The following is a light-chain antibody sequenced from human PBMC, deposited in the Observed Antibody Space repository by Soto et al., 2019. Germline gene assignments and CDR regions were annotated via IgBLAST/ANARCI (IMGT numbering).Light chain of an antibody. CDR2: GAS. CDR1: QSVSNY. CDR3: QQYGSSPYT. Sequence: EIVLTQSPATLSLSPGERATLSCRASQSVSNYLAWYQQRPGQAPRLLIYGASSRATGIPDRFSGSGSGTDFTLTISRLEPEDFAVFYCQQYGSSPYTFGQGTKLEIK. V-gene: IGKV3-20*01. J-gene: IGKJ2*01.